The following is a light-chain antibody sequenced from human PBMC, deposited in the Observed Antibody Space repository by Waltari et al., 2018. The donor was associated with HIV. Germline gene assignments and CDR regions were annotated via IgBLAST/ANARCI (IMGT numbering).Light chain of an antibody. J-gene: IGLJ2*01. CDR1: SSDVGSYKL. CDR3: CSYAGSSIVV. V-gene: IGLV2-23*02. CDR2: EVS. Sequence: QSALTQPASVSGSPGQSTTISCTGTSSDVGSYKLVSWYQQHPGKAPKLMIYEVSKRPSGVSNRFSGSKSGNTASLTISGLQAEDEADYYCCSYAGSSIVVFGGGTKLTVL.